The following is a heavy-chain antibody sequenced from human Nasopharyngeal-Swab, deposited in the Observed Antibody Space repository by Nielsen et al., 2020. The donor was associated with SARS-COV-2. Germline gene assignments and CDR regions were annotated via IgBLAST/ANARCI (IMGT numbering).Heavy chain of an antibody. CDR1: GFTFSSYA. Sequence: GESLKISCAASGFTFSSYAMHWVRQAPGKGLEWVAVISYDGSNKYYADSVKGRFTISRDNSKNTLYLQMNSLKTEDTAVYYCTTFSLPDYWGQGTLVTVSS. CDR2: ISYDGSNK. V-gene: IGHV3-30-3*01. CDR3: TTFSLPDY. J-gene: IGHJ4*02. D-gene: IGHD1-14*01.